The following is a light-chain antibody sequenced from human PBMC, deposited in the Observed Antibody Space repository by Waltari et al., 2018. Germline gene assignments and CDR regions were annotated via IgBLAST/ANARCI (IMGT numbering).Light chain of an antibody. J-gene: IGLJ2*01. CDR1: SSDVGGYNY. V-gene: IGLV2-8*01. CDR2: EVS. Sequence: QSALTQPPSASGSPGQSVTISCTGTSSDVGGYNYVSWYQQHPGKAPKLMICEVSKRPSGVPDRFSGSKSGNTASLTVSGLQAEDEADYYCSSAAGSNNLVFGGGTKLTVL. CDR3: SSAAGSNNLV.